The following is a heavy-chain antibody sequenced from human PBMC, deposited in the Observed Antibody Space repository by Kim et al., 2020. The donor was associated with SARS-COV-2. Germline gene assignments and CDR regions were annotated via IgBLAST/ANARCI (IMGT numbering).Heavy chain of an antibody. CDR1: GFTFDDYA. J-gene: IGHJ4*02. CDR3: AKDDIWGYGSGSYFTSTVY. Sequence: GGSLRLSCAASGFTFDDYAMHWVRQAPGKGLEWVSGISWNSGSIGYADSVKGRFTISRDNAKNSLYLQMNSLRAEDTALYYCAKDDIWGYGSGSYFTSTVYWGQGTLVTVSS. V-gene: IGHV3-9*01. CDR2: ISWNSGSI. D-gene: IGHD3-10*01.